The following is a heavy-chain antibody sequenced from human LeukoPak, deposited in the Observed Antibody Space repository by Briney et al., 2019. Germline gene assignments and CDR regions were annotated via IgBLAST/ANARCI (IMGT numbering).Heavy chain of an antibody. D-gene: IGHD4-17*01. J-gene: IGHJ4*02. CDR3: ARVTVTRTFDY. V-gene: IGHV4-38-2*02. CDR2: IYHSGST. Sequence: PSETLSLTCTVSGYSISSGYYWGWIRQPPGKGLEWIGSIYHSGSTYYNPSLKSRVTISADTSKNQFSLKLSSVTAADTAVYYCARVTVTRTFDYWGQGTLVTVSS. CDR1: GYSISSGYY.